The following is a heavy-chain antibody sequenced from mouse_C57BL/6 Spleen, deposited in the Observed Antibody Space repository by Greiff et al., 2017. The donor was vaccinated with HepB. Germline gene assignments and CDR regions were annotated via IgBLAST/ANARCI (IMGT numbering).Heavy chain of an antibody. CDR3: ARGYGSSYRAMDY. CDR2: IDPANGNT. CDR1: GFNIKNTY. Sequence: DVKLQESVAELVRPGASVKLSCTASGFNIKNTYMHWVKQRPEQGLEWIGRIDPANGNTKYAPKFQGKATITADTSSNTAYLQLSSLTSEDTAIYYCARGYGSSYRAMDYWGQGTSVTVSS. V-gene: IGHV14-3*01. J-gene: IGHJ4*01. D-gene: IGHD1-1*01.